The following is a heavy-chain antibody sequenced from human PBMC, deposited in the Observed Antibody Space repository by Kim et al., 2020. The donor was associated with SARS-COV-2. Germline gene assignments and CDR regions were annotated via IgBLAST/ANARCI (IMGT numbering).Heavy chain of an antibody. J-gene: IGHJ4*02. V-gene: IGHV3-21*01. Sequence: GGSLRLSCAASGFTFSTYGLTWVRQAPGKGLEWVSSISGSSRFIYYAAPVKGRFTISRDSAKNLLFLQMNNLRAEDSAIYYGARVGYGLEILWHFDHWGQGALVTVSS. D-gene: IGHD1-1*01. CDR1: GFTFSTYG. CDR3: ARVGYGLEILWHFDH. CDR2: ISGSSRFI.